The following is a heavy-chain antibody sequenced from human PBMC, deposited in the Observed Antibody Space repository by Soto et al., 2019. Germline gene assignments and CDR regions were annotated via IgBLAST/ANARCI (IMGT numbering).Heavy chain of an antibody. Sequence: SETLSLTCTVSGGSISSGDYYWSWIRQPPGKGLEWIGYIYYSGSTYYNPSLKNRVTISVDTSKNQFSLILYSVTAADTVVYYCARYSAASGTYYFDYWGPGTLVTVSS. CDR1: GGSISSGDYY. J-gene: IGHJ4*01. D-gene: IGHD6-13*01. V-gene: IGHV4-30-4*01. CDR2: IYYSGST. CDR3: ARYSAASGTYYFDY.